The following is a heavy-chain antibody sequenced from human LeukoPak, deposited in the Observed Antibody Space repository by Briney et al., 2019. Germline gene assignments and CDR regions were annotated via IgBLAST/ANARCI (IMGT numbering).Heavy chain of an antibody. CDR3: ARLRAYYYDSSGYYNFDF. D-gene: IGHD3-22*01. CDR2: ISYSGRT. J-gene: IGHJ4*02. V-gene: IGHV4-39*01. CDR1: GGSISSSTHY. Sequence: PSETLSLTCTVSGGSISSSTHYWGWIRQPPGKGLECIGRISYSGRTYYNPSLQSRVTISVDTSKNQFSLRLSSVTAADTAVYYCARLRAYYYDSSGYYNFDFWGQGTLVTVSS.